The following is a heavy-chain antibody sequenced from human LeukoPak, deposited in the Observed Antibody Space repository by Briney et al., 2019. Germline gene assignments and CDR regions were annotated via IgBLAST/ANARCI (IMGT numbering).Heavy chain of an antibody. D-gene: IGHD4-23*01. Sequence: SETLSLTCAVYGGSLSGYYWSWIRQSPGKGLEWIGEINHRGSTNYNPSLKSRVTISVDTSKNQFSLKLSSVTAADTAVYYCARISHYGGTDYYYYGMDVWGQGTTVTVSS. J-gene: IGHJ6*02. CDR3: ARISHYGGTDYYYYGMDV. V-gene: IGHV4-34*01. CDR2: INHRGST. CDR1: GGSLSGYY.